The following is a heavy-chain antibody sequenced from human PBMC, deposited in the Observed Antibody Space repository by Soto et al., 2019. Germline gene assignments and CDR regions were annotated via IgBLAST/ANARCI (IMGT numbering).Heavy chain of an antibody. D-gene: IGHD6-6*01. V-gene: IGHV4-59*01. CDR3: ARAASSSTIVHY. Sequence: ETLSLTCTVSGGSISSYYWSCIRQPPGKGLEWIGYIYYSGSTNYNPSLKSRVTISVDTSKNQFSLKLSSVTAADTAVYYCARAASSSTIVHYWGQGTLVTVS. CDR1: GGSISSYY. CDR2: IYYSGST. J-gene: IGHJ4*02.